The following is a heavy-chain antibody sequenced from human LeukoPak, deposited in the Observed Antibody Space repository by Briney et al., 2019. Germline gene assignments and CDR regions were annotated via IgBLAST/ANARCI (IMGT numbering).Heavy chain of an antibody. J-gene: IGHJ4*02. Sequence: PGGSLRLSCAASGFTFSSYAMSWVRQAPGKGLEWVSAISGSGGSTYYADSVKGRFTISRDNSKNTLYLQTNSLRAEDTAVYYCAKDLKSGWSTPDYWGQGTLVTVSS. V-gene: IGHV3-23*01. CDR1: GFTFSSYA. CDR3: AKDLKSGWSTPDY. D-gene: IGHD6-19*01. CDR2: ISGSGGST.